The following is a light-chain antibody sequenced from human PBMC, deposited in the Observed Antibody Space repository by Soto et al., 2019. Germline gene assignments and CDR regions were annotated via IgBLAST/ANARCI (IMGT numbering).Light chain of an antibody. J-gene: IGKJ1*01. V-gene: IGKV3-15*01. Sequence: EIVMTQSPATLSVSPGERATLSCRASQSVSSNLAWYQQKPGQAPRLLIYGASTRATGIPARFSGSGSGTEFTLTISSLQSEDFAVYYCQQYNNWPEKTFGQGTKWISN. CDR1: QSVSSN. CDR3: QQYNNWPEKT. CDR2: GAS.